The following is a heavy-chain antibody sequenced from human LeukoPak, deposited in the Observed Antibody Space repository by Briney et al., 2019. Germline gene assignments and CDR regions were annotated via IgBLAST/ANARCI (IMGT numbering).Heavy chain of an antibody. CDR3: ARVPMTYDILTGFTFDP. V-gene: IGHV1-69*13. Sequence: ASVKVSCTASGGTFSSYAISWVRQAPGQGLEWMGGIIPIFGTANYAQKFQGRVTITADESTSTAYMELSSLRSEDTAVYYCARVPMTYDILTGFTFDPWGQGTLVTVSS. CDR2: IIPIFGTA. D-gene: IGHD3-9*01. J-gene: IGHJ5*02. CDR1: GGTFSSYA.